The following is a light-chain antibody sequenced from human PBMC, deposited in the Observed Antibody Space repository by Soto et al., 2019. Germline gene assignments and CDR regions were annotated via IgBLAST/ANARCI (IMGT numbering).Light chain of an antibody. CDR3: QQYRT. V-gene: IGKV3-15*01. Sequence: EVVMTQSPATLSVSPGERATLSCRASQSVSSNLAWYQQKPGQAPRLLIYGASTRATGIPARFSGSGSGTEFTLTISSLQSEDFAVYYCQQYRTFCQGTKVDIK. CDR1: QSVSSN. J-gene: IGKJ1*01. CDR2: GAS.